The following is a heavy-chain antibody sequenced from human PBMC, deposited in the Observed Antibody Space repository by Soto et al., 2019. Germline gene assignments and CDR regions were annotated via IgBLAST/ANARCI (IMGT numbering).Heavy chain of an antibody. CDR3: ARIYCAGGNCYRLGGFYYGMDV. D-gene: IGHD2-21*01. V-gene: IGHV2-5*02. CDR1: GFSLNTGGMG. Sequence: QITLKESGPTLVKPTQTLTLTCTCTGFSLNTGGMGVGWIRQPPGKALEWLALMYWDENKLYSPSLNSRLTITKETSKNPVVLTMTQIDPVDTATYFCARIYCAGGNCYRLGGFYYGMDVWGQGTTVTVSS. J-gene: IGHJ6*02. CDR2: MYWDENK.